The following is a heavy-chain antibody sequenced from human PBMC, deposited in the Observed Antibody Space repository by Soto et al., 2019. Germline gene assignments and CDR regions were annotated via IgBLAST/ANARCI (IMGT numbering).Heavy chain of an antibody. V-gene: IGHV1-18*01. Sequence: RASVKVSCKASGYTFTSYGISWVRQAPGQGLEWMGWISAYNGNTNYAQKLQGRVTMTTDTSTSTAYMELRSLRSDDTAVYYCAREGSIVLMVYATNYYHYGMDVWGQGTTVTVSS. CDR2: ISAYNGNT. CDR1: GYTFTSYG. CDR3: AREGSIVLMVYATNYYHYGMDV. D-gene: IGHD2-8*01. J-gene: IGHJ6*02.